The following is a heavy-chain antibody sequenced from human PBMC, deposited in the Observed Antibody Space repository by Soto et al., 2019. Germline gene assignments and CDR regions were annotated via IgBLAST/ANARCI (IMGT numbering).Heavy chain of an antibody. V-gene: IGHV3-23*01. D-gene: IGHD6-13*01. CDR3: AKRSSRAHYYGMDV. CDR2: VSARGRDT. CDR1: VGPFSGYD. J-gene: IGHJ6*02. Sequence: VQLQQWGAGLLKPSETLSLTCAGYVGPFSGYDWSWIRQPPGKGLEWVAGVSARGRDTSYADSVKGRVVPSRDDSRDTRQLRMKSLRAEDTALYYCAKRSSRAHYYGMDVWGQGTTVTVFS.